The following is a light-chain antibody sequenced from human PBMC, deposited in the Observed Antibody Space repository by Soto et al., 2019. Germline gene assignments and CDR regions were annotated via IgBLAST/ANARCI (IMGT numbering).Light chain of an antibody. CDR1: SSNIGAGYD. CDR3: QSYDSSRLGV. V-gene: IGLV1-40*01. CDR2: GNS. J-gene: IGLJ2*01. Sequence: QSVLTQPPSVSGAPGQRVTISCTGSSSNIGAGYDVHWYQQLPGTAPKLLIYGNSNRPSGVPDRFSGSKSGTSASLAITGRQAEDEADYYCQSYDSSRLGVFGGGTKLTVL.